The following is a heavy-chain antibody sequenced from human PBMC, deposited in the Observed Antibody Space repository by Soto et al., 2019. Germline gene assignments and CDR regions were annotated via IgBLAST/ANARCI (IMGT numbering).Heavy chain of an antibody. CDR3: ARRPLIAAAAALDY. CDR2: ISSSSSII. J-gene: IGHJ4*02. CDR1: GFTFSSYS. Sequence: EVQLVESGGGLVQPGGSLRLSCAASGFTFSSYSMNWVSQAPGKGLEWVSYISSSSSIIYYADSVKGRFTISRDNAKNSLYLQMNTLRAEDTAVYYCARRPLIAAAAALDYWGQGTLVTVSS. V-gene: IGHV3-48*01. D-gene: IGHD6-13*01.